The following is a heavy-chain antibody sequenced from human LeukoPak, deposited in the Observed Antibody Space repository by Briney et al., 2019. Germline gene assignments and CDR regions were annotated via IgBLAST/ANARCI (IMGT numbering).Heavy chain of an antibody. Sequence: PGGSLRLSCAASGFTFSSYWMSWVRQAPGKGLEWVANIKQDGSEKNYVDSARGLFIISRDNAKNSVYLQMNGLRVEDAAVYYCARSSARGSNWGDWYLDLWGRGTLVIVYS. CDR1: GFTFSSYW. CDR2: IKQDGSEK. V-gene: IGHV3-7*01. D-gene: IGHD7-27*01. J-gene: IGHJ2*01. CDR3: ARSSARGSNWGDWYLDL.